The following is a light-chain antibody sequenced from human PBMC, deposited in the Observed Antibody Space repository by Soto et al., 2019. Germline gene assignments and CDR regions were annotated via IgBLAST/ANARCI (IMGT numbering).Light chain of an antibody. V-gene: IGLV2-14*01. J-gene: IGLJ1*01. CDR3: SSYTSSDTPYV. Sequence: QSVLTQPASVSGSPGQSITISCTGTSSDVGDYKYVSWYQQHPDKAPKLIIFVNSNRPSGVSNRFSGSKSGNTASLTISGLQAEDEADYYCSSYTSSDTPYVFGPGTKLTVL. CDR1: SSDVGDYKY. CDR2: VNS.